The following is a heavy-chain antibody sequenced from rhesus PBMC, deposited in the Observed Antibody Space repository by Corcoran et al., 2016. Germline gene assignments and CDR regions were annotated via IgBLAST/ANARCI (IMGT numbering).Heavy chain of an antibody. Sequence: QVQLQESGPGLVKPSETLSLTCAVSGGSISSGYYYWSWIRQPPGKGLEWIGYITYRGRTSYNPSLNSRVTISRDTSKNQFSLKLSSGTAADTAVYYCARLGYSGSGNYNDYWGQGVLVTVSS. CDR1: GGSISSGYYY. D-gene: IGHD6-25*01. V-gene: IGHV4-122*02. J-gene: IGHJ4*01. CDR2: ITYRGRT. CDR3: ARLGYSGSGNYNDY.